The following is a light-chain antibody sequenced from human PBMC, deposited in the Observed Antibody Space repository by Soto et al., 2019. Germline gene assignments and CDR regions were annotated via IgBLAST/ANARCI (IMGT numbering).Light chain of an antibody. J-gene: IGKJ4*01. CDR1: QSVRID. V-gene: IGKV3-15*01. Sequence: EIVLTQSPATLSVSPGDKATLSCRASQSVRIDVACFQQKPGQAPRFLLYHASTRATGIPARFSGSGSETDFTLTISSLQSEEFASYYCQQYNNWPLTFGGGTKVEIK. CDR2: HAS. CDR3: QQYNNWPLT.